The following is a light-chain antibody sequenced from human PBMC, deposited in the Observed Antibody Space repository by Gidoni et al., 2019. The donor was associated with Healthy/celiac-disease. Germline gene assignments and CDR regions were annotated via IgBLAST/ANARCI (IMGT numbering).Light chain of an antibody. V-gene: IGKV1-9*01. CDR1: QGISSY. CDR2: AAT. Sequence: IQLIQCTSSLSASVGDRVTITCRVSQGISSYLAWYQQKPVKAHQLLIYAATTLQSCVPSRFSCSGSGTDFTLTISSLQPEDFATYYCQQLNSYPPFTFGPGTKVDIK. J-gene: IGKJ3*01. CDR3: QQLNSYPPFT.